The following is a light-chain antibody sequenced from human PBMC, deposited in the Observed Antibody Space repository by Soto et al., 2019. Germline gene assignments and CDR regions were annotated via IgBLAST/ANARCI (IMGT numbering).Light chain of an antibody. Sequence: DIQMTQSPSTLSASVGDRVTINCRASQSINNWLAWYQQKPGKAPKLLIYKASSLESGVPSRFSGSGYGTEFTLTISSLQPEDFATYYCQQYNSYLYTFGQGTRLEIK. J-gene: IGKJ2*01. CDR1: QSINNW. CDR2: KAS. V-gene: IGKV1-5*03. CDR3: QQYNSYLYT.